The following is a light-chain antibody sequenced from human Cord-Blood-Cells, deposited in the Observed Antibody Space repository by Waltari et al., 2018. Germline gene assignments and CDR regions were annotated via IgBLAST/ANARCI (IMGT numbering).Light chain of an antibody. V-gene: IGLV2-11*01. CDR3: CSYAGSWV. J-gene: IGLJ3*02. Sequence: QPALTQPRSVSGSPGQSVTISCTGTSSDVGVYNFSSWYQQHPGKAPKRMIYDISKRPSGVPDRFSGSKSGNTASLTISGLQAEDEADYYCCSYAGSWVFGGGTKLTVL. CDR2: DIS. CDR1: SSDVGVYNF.